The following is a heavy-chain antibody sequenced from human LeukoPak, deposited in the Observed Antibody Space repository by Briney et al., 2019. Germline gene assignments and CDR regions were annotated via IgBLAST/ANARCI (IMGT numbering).Heavy chain of an antibody. CDR3: ARSYIAVAGGFDY. V-gene: IGHV4-59*01. CDR2: IYCSGST. D-gene: IGHD6-19*01. Sequence: SETLSLTCTVSGGSISSYYWSWIRQPPGKGLEWIGYIYCSGSTDYNPSLKSRVTISVDTSKNQFSLKLSSVTAADTAVYYCARSYIAVAGGFDYWGQGTLVTVSS. J-gene: IGHJ4*02. CDR1: GGSISSYY.